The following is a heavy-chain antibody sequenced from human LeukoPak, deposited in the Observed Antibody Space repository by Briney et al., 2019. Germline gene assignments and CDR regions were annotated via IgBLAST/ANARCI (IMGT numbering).Heavy chain of an antibody. CDR1: GGSISSGGYY. V-gene: IGHV4-31*03. J-gene: IGHJ4*02. D-gene: IGHD5-12*01. CDR2: IYYSGST. CDR3: ARDQGIYNHRIIDS. Sequence: SQTLSLTCTVSGGSISSGGYYWSWIRQHPGKGLEWIGYIYYSGSTYYNPSLKSRVTISVDTSKNQFSLKLSSVTAADTAVYYRARDQGIYNHRIIDSWGQGTLVTVSS.